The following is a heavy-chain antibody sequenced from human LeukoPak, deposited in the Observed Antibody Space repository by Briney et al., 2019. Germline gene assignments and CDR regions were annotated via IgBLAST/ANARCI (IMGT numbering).Heavy chain of an antibody. J-gene: IGHJ4*02. CDR3: ARGLSGGFGDYFDY. CDR2: IWYDGSNK. D-gene: IGHD3-10*01. Sequence: GSLRLSCAASGFTFSSYGMHWVRQAPGKGLEWVAVIWYDGSNKYYADSVKGRFTISRDNSKNTLYLQMNSLRAEDTAVYYCARGLSGGFGDYFDYWGQGTLVTVSS. CDR1: GFTFSSYG. V-gene: IGHV3-33*01.